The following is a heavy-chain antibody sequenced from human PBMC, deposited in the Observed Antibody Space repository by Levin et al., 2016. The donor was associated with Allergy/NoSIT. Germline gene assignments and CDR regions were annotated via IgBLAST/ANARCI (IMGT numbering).Heavy chain of an antibody. CDR1: GFTFSSYA. D-gene: IGHD2-21*02. V-gene: IGHV3-30-3*01. CDR3: ARDRSPRFQYYATCGGDCYGVDP. CDR2: ISYDGSNK. Sequence: GGSLRLSCAASGFTFSSYAMHWVRQAPGKGLEWVAVISYDGSNKYYGDSVKGRFTISRDSSKNTLCLQMDSLRAEDTAVYYCARDRSPRFQYYATCGGDCYGVDPWGQGTLVTVSS. J-gene: IGHJ5*02.